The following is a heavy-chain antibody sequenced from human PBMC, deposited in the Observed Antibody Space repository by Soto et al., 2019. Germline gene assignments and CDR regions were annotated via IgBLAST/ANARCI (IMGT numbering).Heavy chain of an antibody. CDR1: GGSISSTSYY. CDR2: IYYSGST. CDR3: ARHGYDYGGNDAFDI. J-gene: IGHJ3*02. D-gene: IGHD4-17*01. V-gene: IGHV4-39*01. Sequence: PADPLSLTCTVSGGSISSTSYYWGWIRQPPGKGLEWIGSIYYSGSTYYNPSLKSRVTISVDTSKNQFSLKLSSVTAADTAVYYCARHGYDYGGNDAFDIWGQGTMVTVSS.